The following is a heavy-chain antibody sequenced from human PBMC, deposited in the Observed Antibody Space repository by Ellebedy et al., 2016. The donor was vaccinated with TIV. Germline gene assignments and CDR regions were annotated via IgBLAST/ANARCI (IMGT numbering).Heavy chain of an antibody. CDR1: GYTFTSYG. D-gene: IGHD4-17*01. J-gene: IGHJ4*02. CDR3: PRKEADDGDSGVDY. CDR2: LSAYNGNT. Sequence: AASVKVSCKASGYTFTSYGISWVRQAPGQGLEWMGWLSAYNGNTNYEQKLQGRVIMTTDTSTSTAYMELRNLRSDDTAVYYCPRKEADDGDSGVDYWGQGTLVTVSS. V-gene: IGHV1-18*01.